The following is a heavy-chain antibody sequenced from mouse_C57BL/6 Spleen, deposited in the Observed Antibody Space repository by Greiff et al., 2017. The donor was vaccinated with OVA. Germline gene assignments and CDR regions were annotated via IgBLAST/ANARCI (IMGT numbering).Heavy chain of an antibody. CDR3: ARRGVTSWYFDV. J-gene: IGHJ1*03. Sequence: QVQLQQPGAELVRPGTSVKLSCKASGYTFTSYWMHWVKQRPGQGLEWIGVIDPSDSYTNYNQKFKGKATLTVYTSSSTAYMQLSSLTSEDSAVYYCARRGVTSWYFDVWGTGTTVTVSS. D-gene: IGHD2-2*01. V-gene: IGHV1-59*01. CDR2: IDPSDSYT. CDR1: GYTFTSYW.